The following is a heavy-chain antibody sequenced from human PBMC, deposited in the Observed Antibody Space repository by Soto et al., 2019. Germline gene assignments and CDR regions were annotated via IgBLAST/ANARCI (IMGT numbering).Heavy chain of an antibody. J-gene: IGHJ6*02. Sequence: QVQLVQSGAEVKKPGSSVKVSCKVSGGTFSNYAIDWVRLAPGQGLEWMGGIVPIFGTTYYTQKFQGRATMIGDXAXTSXYLELSSLRSEDTAIYYCARVGAVAGIYNCHGLDVWGQGTAVTVSS. CDR3: ARVGAVAGIYNCHGLDV. V-gene: IGHV1-69*12. CDR2: IVPIFGTT. CDR1: GGTFSNYA. D-gene: IGHD6-19*01.